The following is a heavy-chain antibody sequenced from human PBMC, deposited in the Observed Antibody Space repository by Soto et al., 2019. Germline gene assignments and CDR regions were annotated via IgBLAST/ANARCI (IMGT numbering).Heavy chain of an antibody. V-gene: IGHV1-69*13. CDR2: IIPIFGTA. J-gene: IGHJ3*02. CDR3: AREGYGGNSGGGAFDI. CDR1: GVTFSSYA. D-gene: IGHD4-17*01. Sequence: SVKVSCKASGVTFSSYAISWVRQAPGQGPEWMGGIIPIFGTANYAQKFQGRVTITADESTSTAYMELSSLRSEDTAVYYCAREGYGGNSGGGAFDIWGQGTMVTVSS.